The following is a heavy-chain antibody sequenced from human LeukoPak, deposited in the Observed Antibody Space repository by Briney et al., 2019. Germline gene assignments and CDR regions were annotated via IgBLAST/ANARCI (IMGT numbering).Heavy chain of an antibody. CDR2: IYCGGST. CDR3: ASPPDY. CDR1: GGSISSGGHY. Sequence: SETLSLTCTVSGGSISSGGHYWSWIRQHPGKGLEWIGYIYCGGSTYYNPSLESRVTLSVDTSKNQFSLKLNSVTAADTAVYYCASPPDYWGQGTLVTVSS. J-gene: IGHJ4*02. V-gene: IGHV4-31*03.